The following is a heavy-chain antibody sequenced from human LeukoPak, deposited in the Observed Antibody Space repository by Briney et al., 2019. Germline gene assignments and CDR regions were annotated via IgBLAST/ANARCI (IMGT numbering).Heavy chain of an antibody. CDR2: ISSSSSNI. D-gene: IGHD4-11*01. CDR1: GFTFSSYS. V-gene: IGHV3-21*01. Sequence: GGSLRLSCAASGFTFSSYSMNWVRQAPGKGLEWVSSISSSSSNIYYADSVKGRFTISRDNAKNSLYLQMNSLRAEDTAVYYCARDDYSKEDINDYYHMDVWGKGTTVTVSS. CDR3: ARDDYSKEDINDYYHMDV. J-gene: IGHJ6*03.